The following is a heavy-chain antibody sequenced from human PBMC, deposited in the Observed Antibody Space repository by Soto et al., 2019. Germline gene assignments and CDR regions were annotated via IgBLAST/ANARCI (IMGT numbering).Heavy chain of an antibody. D-gene: IGHD3-3*01. CDR2: IIPIFGTA. V-gene: IGHV1-69*13. J-gene: IGHJ6*02. Sequence: ASVKVSCKASGGTFSSYAISWVRQAPGQGLEWMGGIIPIFGTANYAQKFQGRVTITADESTSTAYMELSSLRSEDTAVYYCARGGYDFWSGYYSYPNYYYYGMDVWG. CDR3: ARGGYDFWSGYYSYPNYYYYGMDV. CDR1: GGTFSSYA.